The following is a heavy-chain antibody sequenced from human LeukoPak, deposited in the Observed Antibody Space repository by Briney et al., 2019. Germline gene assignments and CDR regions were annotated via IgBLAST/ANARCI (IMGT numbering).Heavy chain of an antibody. J-gene: IGHJ6*03. Sequence: PSETLSLTCGVNGESFNGYYWTWIRQSPGKGLEWIGEINNIGHTNYNPSLKSRVTISLDTSQKQFSLKVSSVTAADTAVYYCARGEGSDYVWGSFYYYLDVWGKGTTVIVS. CDR3: ARGEGSDYVWGSFYYYLDV. CDR2: INNIGHT. D-gene: IGHD3-16*01. V-gene: IGHV4-34*01. CDR1: GESFNGYY.